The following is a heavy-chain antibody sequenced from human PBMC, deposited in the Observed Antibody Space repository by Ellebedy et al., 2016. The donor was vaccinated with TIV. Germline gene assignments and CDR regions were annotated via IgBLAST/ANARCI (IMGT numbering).Heavy chain of an antibody. D-gene: IGHD3-10*01. J-gene: IGHJ3*02. V-gene: IGHV6-1*01. CDR3: ARGNYYGTGRPRAFDI. Sequence: MPSETLSLTCAISGATVSAITAAWDWFRQSPSRGLEWLGRTYYRSKWNNDYLESVKSRISIKSDTSKNPFSLQLTSVSPEDTAMYYCARGNYYGTGRPRAFDIWGQGTMVTVSS. CDR2: TYYRSKWNN. CDR1: GATVSAITAA.